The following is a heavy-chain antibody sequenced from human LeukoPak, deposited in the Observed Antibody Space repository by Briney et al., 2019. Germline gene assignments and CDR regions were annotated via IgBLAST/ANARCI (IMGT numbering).Heavy chain of an antibody. CDR3: ASQAAGTSMAFDI. J-gene: IGHJ3*02. D-gene: IGHD6-13*01. Sequence: GESLKISCKGSGYSFTSYWIGWVRQMPGKGLEWMGIIYPGDSDTRYSPSFQGQVPISADKSISTAYLQWSSLKASDTAMYYCASQAAGTSMAFDIWGQGTMVTVSS. CDR2: IYPGDSDT. CDR1: GYSFTSYW. V-gene: IGHV5-51*01.